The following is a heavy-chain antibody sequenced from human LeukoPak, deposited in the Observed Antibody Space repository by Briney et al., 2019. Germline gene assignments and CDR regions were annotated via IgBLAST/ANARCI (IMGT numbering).Heavy chain of an antibody. CDR3: ARGRTRDIVVVVAATRRYYYYMDV. V-gene: IGHV4-39*07. J-gene: IGHJ6*03. D-gene: IGHD2-15*01. CDR1: GGSISSSSYY. CDR2: IYYSGST. Sequence: PSETLSLTCTVSGGSISSSSYYWGWIRQPPGKGLEWIGSIYYSGSTYYNPSLKSRVTISVDTSKNQFSLKLSSVTAADTAVYYCARGRTRDIVVVVAATRRYYYYMDVWGKGTTVTVSS.